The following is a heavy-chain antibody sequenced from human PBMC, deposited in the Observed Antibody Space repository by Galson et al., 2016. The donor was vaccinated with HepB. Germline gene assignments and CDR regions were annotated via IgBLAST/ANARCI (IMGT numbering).Heavy chain of an antibody. V-gene: IGHV5-51*01. CDR2: IYPGDSTT. CDR3: ARQTDGSGWYYLY. D-gene: IGHD6-19*01. J-gene: IGHJ4*02. Sequence: QSGAEVKKPEESLKISCQGSGYTFNRYWIGWVRQMPGQGLEWMGIIYPGDSTTRYSPSFQGQVTISADKSINTAYLQWNTLKASDTPIYYCARQTDGSGWYYLYWGQGTLVTVSS. CDR1: GYTFNRYW.